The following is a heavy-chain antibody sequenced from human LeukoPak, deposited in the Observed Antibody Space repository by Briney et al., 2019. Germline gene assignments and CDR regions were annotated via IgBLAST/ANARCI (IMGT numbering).Heavy chain of an antibody. Sequence: PGGSLRLSCAASGFTFSSYSMNWVRQAPGKGLEWVSSISSSSSYIYYADSVKGRFTISRDSAKNSLYLQMNSLRAEDTAVYYCARDWGAYYDIMTRYTESYYFDYGGQGTLVTVSA. J-gene: IGHJ4*02. CDR2: ISSSSSYI. CDR3: ARDWGAYYDIMTRYTESYYFDY. CDR1: GFTFSSYS. D-gene: IGHD3-9*01. V-gene: IGHV3-21*01.